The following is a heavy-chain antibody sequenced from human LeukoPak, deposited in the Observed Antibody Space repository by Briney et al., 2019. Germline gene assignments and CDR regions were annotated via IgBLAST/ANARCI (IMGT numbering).Heavy chain of an antibody. D-gene: IGHD3-22*01. CDR2: ISGSGGST. Sequence: PGGSLRLSCAASGFTFSSYAMSWVRQAPGKGLEWVSAISGSGGSTYYADSVKGRFTISRDNSKNTLYLQMNSMRAEDTAVYYCAKESADSSGIKDFDYWGQGTLVTVSS. CDR1: GFTFSSYA. CDR3: AKESADSSGIKDFDY. J-gene: IGHJ4*02. V-gene: IGHV3-23*01.